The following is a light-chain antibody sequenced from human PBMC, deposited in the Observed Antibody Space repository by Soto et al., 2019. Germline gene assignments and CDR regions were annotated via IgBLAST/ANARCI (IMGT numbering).Light chain of an antibody. V-gene: IGKV3-20*01. CDR2: GVS. J-gene: IGKJ1*01. CDR3: HQYGGATPT. Sequence: IVLTQSPGTLSLSPGERATLPCRASQSLXGNYLSWYQQNPGQAPGLRXDGVSGRATGSPDRLSGSGSATDFTLTISRLEPEDFAVYHCHQYGGATPTFGQGTKVDI. CDR1: QSLXGNY.